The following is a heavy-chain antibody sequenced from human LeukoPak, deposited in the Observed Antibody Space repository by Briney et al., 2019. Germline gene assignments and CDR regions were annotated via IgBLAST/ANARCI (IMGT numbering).Heavy chain of an antibody. V-gene: IGHV3-74*01. Sequence: GGSLRLSCAASGFTFSDYWMHWVRQAPGKGLVWVSRISSDGSRVTYADSVKGRFTISRDNAKNTLYLQMNSLRAEDTAVYYCAREYYYGSAILYFFDYWGQGTLVTVSS. J-gene: IGHJ4*02. CDR3: AREYYYGSAILYFFDY. CDR2: ISSDGSRV. CDR1: GFTFSDYW. D-gene: IGHD3-10*01.